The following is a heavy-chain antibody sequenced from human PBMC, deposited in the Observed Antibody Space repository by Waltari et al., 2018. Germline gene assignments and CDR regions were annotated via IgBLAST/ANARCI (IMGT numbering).Heavy chain of an antibody. J-gene: IGHJ5*02. CDR2: IYGGSATT. D-gene: IGHD4-4*01. Sequence: PTGKCLEWIGYIYGGSATTNSNPSIKSRGTISKDTSKNQFSLKLSSVTAANTDFYYCARYGLSNPKYFDLWGQGALVTVSS. V-gene: IGHV4-4*09. CDR3: ARYGLSNPKYFDL.